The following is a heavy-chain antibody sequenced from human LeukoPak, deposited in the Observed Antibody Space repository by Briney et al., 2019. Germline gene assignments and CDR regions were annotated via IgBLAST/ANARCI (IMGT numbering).Heavy chain of an antibody. V-gene: IGHV1-2*02. D-gene: IGHD3-9*01. CDR1: GYTFTGYY. CDR2: INPNSGGT. CDR3: ARVLGNYDILTGYDNYFDY. Sequence: ASVKVSCKASGYTFTGYYMHWVRQAPGQGLEWMGWINPNSGGTNYAQKFQGRVTMTRDTSISTAYMELSRLRSDDTAVYYCARVLGNYDILTGYDNYFDYWGQGTLVTVSS. J-gene: IGHJ4*02.